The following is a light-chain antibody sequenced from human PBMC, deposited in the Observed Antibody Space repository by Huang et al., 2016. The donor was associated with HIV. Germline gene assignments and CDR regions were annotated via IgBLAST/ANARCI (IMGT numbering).Light chain of an antibody. CDR3: LQYNKWPPYT. J-gene: IGKJ2*01. V-gene: IGKV3-15*01. CDR1: QSVNSN. Sequence: ETVMTQSPATLSVSPGEGATLSCRASQSVNSNLAWYQQKPGQAPRPLIYGASTRATGIPGRFSGSGSGTEFTLTISSLQSEDFAVYYCLQYNKWPPYTFGQGTNLEIK. CDR2: GAS.